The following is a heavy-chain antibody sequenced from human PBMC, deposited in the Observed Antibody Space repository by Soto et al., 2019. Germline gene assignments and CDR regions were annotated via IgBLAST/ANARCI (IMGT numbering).Heavy chain of an antibody. CDR1: GFTFSNYE. CDR3: ARDPAIYWGKFDYGLDV. V-gene: IGHV3-48*03. D-gene: IGHD5-18*01. J-gene: IGHJ6*02. Sequence: EVQLVESGGGLVQAGGSLRLFCAASGFTFSNYEMNWVRQAPGKGLEWVSYIGTRGRTIYYADSVKGRFTISRDNAKNSLYLQMNSLRAEDTAVYYCARDPAIYWGKFDYGLDVWGPGTTGTVSS. CDR2: IGTRGRTI.